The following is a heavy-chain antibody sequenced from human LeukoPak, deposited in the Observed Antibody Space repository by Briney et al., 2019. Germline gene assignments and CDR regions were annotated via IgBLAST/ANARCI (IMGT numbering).Heavy chain of an antibody. CDR3: AKDAVWFGESNWFDP. D-gene: IGHD3-10*01. CDR1: GLTFSSYG. Sequence: PGGSLRLSCAASGLTFSSYGMHWVRQAPGKGLEWVAFIRYDGSNKYYADSVKGRFTISRDNSKNTLYVQMNSLRAEDTAVYYCAKDAVWFGESNWFDPWGQGTLVTVSS. CDR2: IRYDGSNK. J-gene: IGHJ5*02. V-gene: IGHV3-30*02.